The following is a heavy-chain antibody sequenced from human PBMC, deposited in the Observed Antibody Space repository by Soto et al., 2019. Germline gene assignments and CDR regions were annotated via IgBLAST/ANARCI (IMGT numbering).Heavy chain of an antibody. J-gene: IGHJ4*02. V-gene: IGHV3-30-3*01. CDR1: GFTFSSYS. D-gene: IGHD6-19*01. CDR3: ARGESSGWAFDY. CDR2: ISYDGSNK. Sequence: PGGFLRLSCAASGFTFSSYSMHWVRQAPGKGLEWVAVISYDGSNKYYADSVKGRFTISRDNSKNTLYLQMNSLRAEDTAVYYCARGESSGWAFDYWGQGTLVTVSS.